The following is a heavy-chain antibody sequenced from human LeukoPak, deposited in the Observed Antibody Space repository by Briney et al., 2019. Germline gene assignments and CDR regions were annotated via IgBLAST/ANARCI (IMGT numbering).Heavy chain of an antibody. CDR2: ISGSGGST. Sequence: PGGSLRLSCAASGFTFSSYAMSWVRQAPGKGLEWVSAISGSGGSTYYAVSVKGRFTISRDNSKNTLYLQMNSLRAEDTAVYYCAKDRDGPYIVVVVAALNYWGQGTLVTVSS. CDR1: GFTFSSYA. J-gene: IGHJ4*02. D-gene: IGHD2-15*01. V-gene: IGHV3-23*01. CDR3: AKDRDGPYIVVVVAALNY.